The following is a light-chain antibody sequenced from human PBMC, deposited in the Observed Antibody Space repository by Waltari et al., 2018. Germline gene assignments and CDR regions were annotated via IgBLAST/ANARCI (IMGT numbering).Light chain of an antibody. J-gene: IGLJ2*01. CDR3: SSYTSSSTLV. CDR1: SSDVGGYNY. V-gene: IGLV2-14*01. Sequence: QSALTQPASVSGSPGQSITISCTGTSSDVGGYNYVSWYQQHPGKAPKLMIYDVSTRPSGVSNRFSGSNSGNTASLTISGLQAEDEADYYCSSYTSSSTLVVGGGTKLTVL. CDR2: DVS.